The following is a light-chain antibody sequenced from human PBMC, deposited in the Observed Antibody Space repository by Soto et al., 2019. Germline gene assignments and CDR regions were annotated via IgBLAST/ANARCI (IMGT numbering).Light chain of an antibody. CDR1: QSVSSGY. J-gene: IGKJ1*01. V-gene: IGKV3-20*01. Sequence: EIVLTQSPGTLSLSPGERGTLSCRASQSVSSGYLAWYQQKPGQAPRLLIYDASSRATGIPDRFSGSGSGTDFTLTISRLEPEDFAVYYCQQYGGSPRKFGQGTKVDIK. CDR3: QQYGGSPRK. CDR2: DAS.